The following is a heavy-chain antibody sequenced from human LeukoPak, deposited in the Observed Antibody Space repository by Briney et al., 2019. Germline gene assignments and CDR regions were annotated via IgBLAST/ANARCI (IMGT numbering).Heavy chain of an antibody. V-gene: IGHV1-24*01. Sequence: GASVKVSCKVSGYTLTELSMHWVRQAPGKGLEWMGGFDPEDGETIYAQKFQGRVTMTEDTSTDTAYMELSSLRSEDTAVYYCATVLWSGSYFNFDYWGQGTLVTVSS. J-gene: IGHJ4*02. CDR2: FDPEDGET. CDR1: GYTLTELS. D-gene: IGHD1-26*01. CDR3: ATVLWSGSYFNFDY.